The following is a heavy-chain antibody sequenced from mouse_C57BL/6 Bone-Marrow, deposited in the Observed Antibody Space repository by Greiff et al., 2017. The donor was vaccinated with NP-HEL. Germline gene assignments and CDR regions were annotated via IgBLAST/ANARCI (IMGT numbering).Heavy chain of an antibody. CDR1: GFTFSDYG. Sequence: EVQLVESGGGLVQPGGSLKLSCAASGFTFSDYGMAWVRQAPRKGPEWVAFISNLAYSIYYADTVTGRFTISRENAKNTLYLEMSSLRSEDTAMYYCARHAGPYAMDYWGQGTSVTVSS. CDR2: ISNLAYSI. J-gene: IGHJ4*01. V-gene: IGHV5-15*01. CDR3: ARHAGPYAMDY.